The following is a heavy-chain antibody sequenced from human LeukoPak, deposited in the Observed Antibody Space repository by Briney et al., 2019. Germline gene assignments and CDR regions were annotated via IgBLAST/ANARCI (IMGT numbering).Heavy chain of an antibody. D-gene: IGHD2-2*01. Sequence: SETLSLTCTVSGGSISSSSYYWGWIRQPPGKGLEWIGRIYYSGSTYYNPSLKSRVTISVDTSKNQFSLKLSSVTAADTAVYYCARHGLRYCSSTSCYPLNWFDPWGQGTLVTVSS. CDR1: GGSISSSSYY. CDR2: IYYSGST. J-gene: IGHJ5*02. CDR3: ARHGLRYCSSTSCYPLNWFDP. V-gene: IGHV4-39*01.